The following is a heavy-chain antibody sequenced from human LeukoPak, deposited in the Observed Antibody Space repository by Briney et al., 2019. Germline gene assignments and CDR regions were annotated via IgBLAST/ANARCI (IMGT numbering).Heavy chain of an antibody. J-gene: IGHJ4*02. Sequence: PGRSLRLSCAASGFTFSSYVMHWVRHAPGKGLEWVAVISYDGSNKYYADSVKGRFTISRDNSKNTLYLQMNSLRAEDTAVYYCARPIMVRGVILGSGVDYWGQGTLVTVSS. D-gene: IGHD3-10*01. CDR1: GFTFSSYV. CDR2: ISYDGSNK. CDR3: ARPIMVRGVILGSGVDY. V-gene: IGHV3-30*04.